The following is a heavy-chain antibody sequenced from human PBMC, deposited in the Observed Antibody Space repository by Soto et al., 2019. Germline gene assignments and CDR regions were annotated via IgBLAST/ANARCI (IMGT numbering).Heavy chain of an antibody. CDR1: GGTFSSYA. V-gene: IGHV1-69*01. J-gene: IGHJ6*02. Sequence: QVQLVQSGAEVKKPGSSVKVSCKASGGTFSSYAISWVRQAPGQGLEWMGGIIPIFGTANYAQKFQGRVTITADESTSTAYMELSSLRSEDTAVYYSARDTGSVAGTNYYYYGMDVWGQGTTVTVSS. D-gene: IGHD6-19*01. CDR2: IIPIFGTA. CDR3: ARDTGSVAGTNYYYYGMDV.